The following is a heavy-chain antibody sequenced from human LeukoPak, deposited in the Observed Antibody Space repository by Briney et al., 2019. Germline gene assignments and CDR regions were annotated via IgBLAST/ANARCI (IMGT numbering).Heavy chain of an antibody. J-gene: IGHJ5*02. V-gene: IGHV3-21*01. CDR2: ISSSSSYI. CDR1: GFTFSSYS. Sequence: GGSLRLSCAASGFTFSSYSMNWVRQAPGKGLEWVSSISSSSSYIYYADSVKGRFTISRDNAKNSLYLQMNSLRAEDTAVYYCAKDYSGYSSSWYASWFDPWGQGTLVTVSS. CDR3: AKDYSGYSSSWYASWFDP. D-gene: IGHD6-13*01.